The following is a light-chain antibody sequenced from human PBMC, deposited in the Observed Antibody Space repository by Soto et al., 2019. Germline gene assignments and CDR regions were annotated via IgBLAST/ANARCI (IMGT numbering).Light chain of an antibody. Sequence: DIQMTQSPSSLSASVGDRVTITCQASQNINNYLNWYQHKPGRAPKLLIYDASNLEAGVPSTFRGSGSGTDFTFTISRLQPADIATYYCQQYETLPTFGQGTRLEIK. V-gene: IGKV1-33*01. CDR2: DAS. CDR1: QNINNY. CDR3: QQYETLPT. J-gene: IGKJ5*01.